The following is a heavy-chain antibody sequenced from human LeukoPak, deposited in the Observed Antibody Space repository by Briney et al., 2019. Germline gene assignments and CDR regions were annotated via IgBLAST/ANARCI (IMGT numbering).Heavy chain of an antibody. CDR3: ARGKGSSWEYYFDY. CDR1: GGSISSGGYS. CDR2: IYHSGST. Sequence: SQTLSLTCAVSGGSISSGGYSWSWIRQPPGKGLEWIVNIYHSGSTYYNPSPKSRVTISVDRSKNQFSLKLSSVTAADTAVYYCARGKGSSWEYYFDYWGQGTLVTVSS. D-gene: IGHD6-13*01. V-gene: IGHV4-30-2*01. J-gene: IGHJ4*02.